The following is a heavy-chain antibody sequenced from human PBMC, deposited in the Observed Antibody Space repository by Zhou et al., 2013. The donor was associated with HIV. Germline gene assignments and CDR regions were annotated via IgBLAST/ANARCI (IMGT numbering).Heavy chain of an antibody. Sequence: QVQLVQSGGEVKKPGSSVKVSCKGSGDSFNRYAISWVRQAPGQGLEWMGGIIPIFGTANYAQKFQGRVTITTDESTSTAYMELSSLRSEDTAVYYCARDAPGIAAPLWFDPWGQGTLVTVSS. J-gene: IGHJ5*02. CDR2: IIPIFGTA. CDR3: ARDAPGIAAPLWFDP. V-gene: IGHV1-69*05. CDR1: GDSFNRYA. D-gene: IGHD6-13*01.